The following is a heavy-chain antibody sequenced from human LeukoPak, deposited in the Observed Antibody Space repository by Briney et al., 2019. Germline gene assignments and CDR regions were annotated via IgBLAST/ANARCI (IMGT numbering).Heavy chain of an antibody. CDR2: IIPILGIA. V-gene: IGHV1-69*02. J-gene: IGHJ3*02. CDR3: ARGYGGNSVPPNDAFDI. CDR1: GGTFSSYT. Sequence: SVKVSCKASGGTFSSYTISWVRQAPGQGLEWMGRIIPILGIANYAQKFQGRATITADKSTSTAYMELSSLRSEDTAVYYCARGYGGNSVPPNDAFDIWGQGTMVTVSS. D-gene: IGHD4-23*01.